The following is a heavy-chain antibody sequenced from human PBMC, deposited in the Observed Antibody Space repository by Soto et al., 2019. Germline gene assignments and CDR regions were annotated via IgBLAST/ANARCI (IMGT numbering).Heavy chain of an antibody. J-gene: IGHJ6*02. Sequence: SVKVSGKASGVTFSSYAISWVRQAPGQGLEWMGGIIPIFGTANYAQKFQGRVTITADESTSTAYMELSSLRSEDTAVYYCARARGYSPSYYGMDVWGQGTTVTVSS. CDR2: IIPIFGTA. D-gene: IGHD5-18*01. V-gene: IGHV1-69*13. CDR3: ARARGYSPSYYGMDV. CDR1: GVTFSSYA.